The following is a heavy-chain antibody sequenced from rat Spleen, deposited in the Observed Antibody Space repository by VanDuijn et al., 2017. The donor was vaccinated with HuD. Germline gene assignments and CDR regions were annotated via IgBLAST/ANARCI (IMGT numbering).Heavy chain of an antibody. CDR2: ITHTGGST. V-gene: IGHV5-31*01. CDR1: GFTFNKYW. J-gene: IGHJ4*01. CDR3: TKDREVEQWWGVMDA. Sequence: EVQLVESGGGLMQPGRSLKLSCVASGFTFNKYWMTWIRQAPGKGLEWVASITHTGGSTYYPDSVKGRFTISRDNAKSTLYLQMNSLRSEDTATYHCTKDREVEQWWGVMDAWGQGASVTVSS. D-gene: IGHD1-1*01.